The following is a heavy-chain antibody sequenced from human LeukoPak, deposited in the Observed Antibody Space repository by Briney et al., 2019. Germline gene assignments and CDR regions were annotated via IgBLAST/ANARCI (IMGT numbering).Heavy chain of an antibody. CDR1: GFTVSSNY. CDR2: IYSGGST. J-gene: IGHJ4*02. Sequence: PGGSLRLSCAASGFTVSSNYMSWVRQAPGKGLEWVSVIYSGGSTYYADSVKGRFTISRDNSKNTLYLQMNSLRAEDTAVYYCARDRYSGYDGDFDYWGQGTLVTVSS. CDR3: ARDRYSGYDGDFDY. D-gene: IGHD5-12*01. V-gene: IGHV3-66*01.